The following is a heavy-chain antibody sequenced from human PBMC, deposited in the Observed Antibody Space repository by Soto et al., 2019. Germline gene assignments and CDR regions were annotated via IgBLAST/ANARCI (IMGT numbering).Heavy chain of an antibody. Sequence: QAELQESGSGLVKPSQSLSLTCTVSGVSLNTADTWWSWIRQSPGKGLEFIGYYHSGGSTYYDASCRSRVIISADTSNSQFSLKLSSVTVADTAVYFCVRSRQMERGNDYGLDVWGQGTTVTVSS. J-gene: IGHJ6*02. V-gene: IGHV4-30-4*01. D-gene: IGHD1-1*01. CDR3: VRSRQMERGNDYGLDV. CDR2: YHSGGST. CDR1: GVSLNTADTW.